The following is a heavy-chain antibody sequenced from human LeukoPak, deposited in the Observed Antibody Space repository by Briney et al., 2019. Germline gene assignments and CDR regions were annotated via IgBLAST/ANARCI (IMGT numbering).Heavy chain of an antibody. D-gene: IGHD2-15*01. V-gene: IGHV1-69*05. CDR2: IIPIFGTA. CDR1: GGTFSSYA. Sequence: ASVKVSCKASGGTFSSYAISWVRQAPGQGLEWMGRIIPIFGTANYAQKFQGRVTITTDESTRTAYMELSSLRSEDTAVYYCARDPQSLGYCSGGSCHGGFDPWGQGTLVTVSS. J-gene: IGHJ5*02. CDR3: ARDPQSLGYCSGGSCHGGFDP.